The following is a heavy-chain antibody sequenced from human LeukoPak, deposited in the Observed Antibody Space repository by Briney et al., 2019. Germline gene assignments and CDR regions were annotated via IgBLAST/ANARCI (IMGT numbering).Heavy chain of an antibody. D-gene: IGHD4-17*01. Sequence: PGGSLRLSCAASGFTFSGYSMNWVRQAPGKGLEWVSSISSSSSYIYYADSVKGRFTISRDNAKNSLYLQMNSLRAEDTAVYYCAREGDYGDGHYFDYWGQGTLVTVSS. CDR1: GFTFSGYS. J-gene: IGHJ4*02. V-gene: IGHV3-21*01. CDR3: AREGDYGDGHYFDY. CDR2: ISSSSSYI.